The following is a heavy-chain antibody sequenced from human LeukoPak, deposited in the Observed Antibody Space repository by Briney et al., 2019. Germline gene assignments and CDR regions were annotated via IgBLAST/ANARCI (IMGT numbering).Heavy chain of an antibody. V-gene: IGHV1-46*01. D-gene: IGHD2-15*01. Sequence: ASVKVSCKASGYTFTGYYMHWVRQAPGQGLEWMGTINPSGGGTTYAQKFQGRVTMTRDTSTTTVYMELSSLRSEDTAGYYCPRGPGYCSGGNCLEFCQHWGQGTLVTVSS. CDR2: INPSGGGT. J-gene: IGHJ1*01. CDR1: GYTFTGYY. CDR3: PRGPGYCSGGNCLEFCQH.